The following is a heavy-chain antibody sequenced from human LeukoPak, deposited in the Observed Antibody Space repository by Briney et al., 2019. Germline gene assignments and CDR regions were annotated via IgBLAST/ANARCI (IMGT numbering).Heavy chain of an antibody. CDR2: INPISGDT. J-gene: IGHJ4*02. CDR1: GYTFTGYY. CDR3: ARGVDLYSNYFDY. V-gene: IGHV1-2*02. Sequence: APVKVSCKASGYTFTGYYMHWVRQAPGQGLEWMGSINPISGDTNYAQKFQGGVTMTRDMSISTAYMELSRLRSDDTAVYYCARGVDLYSNYFDYWGQGTPVTVSS. D-gene: IGHD4-11*01.